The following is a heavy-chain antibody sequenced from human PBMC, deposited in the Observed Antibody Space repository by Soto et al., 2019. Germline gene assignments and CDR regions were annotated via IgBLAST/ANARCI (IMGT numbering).Heavy chain of an antibody. Sequence: GGSLRLSCAASGFTFSSYSMNWVRQAPGKGLEWVSYISSSSSTIYYADSVKGRFTISRDNAKNSLYLQMNSLRDEDTAVYYCARDQIIMVRGVFGFHYWGQGIRVTVAS. CDR2: ISSSSSTI. CDR1: GFTFSSYS. J-gene: IGHJ4*02. CDR3: ARDQIIMVRGVFGFHY. D-gene: IGHD3-10*01. V-gene: IGHV3-48*02.